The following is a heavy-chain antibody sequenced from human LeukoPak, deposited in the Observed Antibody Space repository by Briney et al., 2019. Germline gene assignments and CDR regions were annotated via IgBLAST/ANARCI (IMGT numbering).Heavy chain of an antibody. CDR3: AREGSSSFDY. CDR2: TYYRSKWYY. CDR1: GDSVSSNSAA. J-gene: IGHJ4*02. Sequence: SQTLSLTCALSGDSVSSNSAAWNWIRQSPSGCIEWLGRTYYRSKWYYDYAVSVTSRITINPDTSKNQFSLHLNSVTPEDTAVYYCAREGSSSFDYWGQGTLVTVSS. D-gene: IGHD3-10*01. V-gene: IGHV6-1*01.